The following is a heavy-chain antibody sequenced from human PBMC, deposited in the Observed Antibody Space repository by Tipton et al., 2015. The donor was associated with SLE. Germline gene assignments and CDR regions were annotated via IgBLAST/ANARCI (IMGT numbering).Heavy chain of an antibody. D-gene: IGHD1-26*01. CDR2: ISTSGST. V-gene: IGHV4-30-4*01. Sequence: TLSLTCAVSGGSISSGSYYWSWIRQPAGKGLEWIGYISTSGSTYYNPSLKSRVTISVDTSKNQFSLKLSSVTAADTAVYYCAREGLGPGDYWGQGTLVTVSS. CDR3: AREGLGPGDY. CDR1: GGSISSGSYY. J-gene: IGHJ4*02.